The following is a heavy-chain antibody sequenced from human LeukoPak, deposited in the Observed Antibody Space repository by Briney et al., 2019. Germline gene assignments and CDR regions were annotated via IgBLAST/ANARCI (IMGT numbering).Heavy chain of an antibody. CDR3: ARDGGLAPYSSSTPFDY. D-gene: IGHD6-6*01. Sequence: GGSRRLCCAASGVTGGANDMSWIRQAPGKGLEWVSVIYSSGSTYYADSVKGRFTIFRDNSKNTLYLQMNSLRAEDTAVYYCARDGGLAPYSSSTPFDYWGQGTLVTVSS. CDR1: GVTGGAND. CDR2: IYSSGST. J-gene: IGHJ4*02. V-gene: IGHV3-66*03.